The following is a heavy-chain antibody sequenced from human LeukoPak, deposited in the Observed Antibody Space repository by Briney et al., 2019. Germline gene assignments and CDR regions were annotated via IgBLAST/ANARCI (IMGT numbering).Heavy chain of an antibody. V-gene: IGHV3-66*02. CDR3: AKLPSYYYYMDV. D-gene: IGHD3-10*01. J-gene: IGHJ6*03. Sequence: GGSLRLSCAASGLTVSNTYMSWVRQAPGKGLEWVSILYSGGSTYYADSVKGRFTISRDSSKNTVYLQMNSLKTEDTAVYYCAKLPSYYYYMDVWGKGTTVTVSS. CDR2: LYSGGST. CDR1: GLTVSNTY.